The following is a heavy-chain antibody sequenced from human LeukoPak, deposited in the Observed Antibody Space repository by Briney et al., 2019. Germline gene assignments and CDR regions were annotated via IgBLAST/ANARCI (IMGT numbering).Heavy chain of an antibody. V-gene: IGHV4-59*08. Sequence: PLETLSLTCSVSDGSTTGYYWSWIRQPPGKGLEWIAYVYYTGRTLYNPSLESRVTISVDTSKTQFSLTVTSVTAADTAVYYCARQWVYYDSSGYYAYWGQETLVTVSS. CDR1: DGSTTGYY. J-gene: IGHJ4*02. CDR3: ARQWVYYDSSGYYAY. D-gene: IGHD3-22*01. CDR2: VYYTGRT.